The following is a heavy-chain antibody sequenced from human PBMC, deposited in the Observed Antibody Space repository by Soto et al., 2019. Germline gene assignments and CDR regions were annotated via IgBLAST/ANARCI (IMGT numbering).Heavy chain of an antibody. J-gene: IGHJ3*02. Sequence: SETLSLTCTVSGGSIRSSSYYWGWIRQHPGKGLEWIGSIYYSGSTYYNPSLKSRVTISVDTSKNQFSLKLSSVTAADTAVYYCARRGYGDPRRDVGAFDIWGQGTMVTVSS. V-gene: IGHV4-39*01. CDR3: ARRGYGDPRRDVGAFDI. CDR2: IYYSGST. D-gene: IGHD4-17*01. CDR1: GGSIRSSSYY.